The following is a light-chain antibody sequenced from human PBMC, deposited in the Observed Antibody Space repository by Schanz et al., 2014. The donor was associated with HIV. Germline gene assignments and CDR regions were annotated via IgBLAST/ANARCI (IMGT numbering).Light chain of an antibody. V-gene: IGLV7-46*01. Sequence: QAVVTQEPSVTVSPGGTVTLTCDSSNGAVTSGHFPYWFQQKPGHAPRTLIFNTNKKHSWTPARFSGSLFGGKAALTISGAQPEDEAEYYCLLSYTRSRPGVFGGGTKLTVL. CDR1: NGAVTSGHF. J-gene: IGLJ2*01. CDR2: NTN. CDR3: LLSYTRSRPGV.